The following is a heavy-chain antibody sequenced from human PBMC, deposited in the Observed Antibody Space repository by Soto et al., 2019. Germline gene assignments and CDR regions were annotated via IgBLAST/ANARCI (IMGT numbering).Heavy chain of an antibody. CDR1: GFTFSGLY. V-gene: IGHV3-11*01. CDR2: IDSSGVKK. D-gene: IGHD6-19*01. CDR3: ARVRGAVTGDYFDY. Sequence: GGSLRLSCAASGFTFSGLYMSWIRQAPGKGLEWVSCIDSSGVKKYYAESVRGRFTISRDNAKNSLYLQMNSLRAEDTAVYYCARVRGAVTGDYFDYWGQGTLVTVSS. J-gene: IGHJ4*02.